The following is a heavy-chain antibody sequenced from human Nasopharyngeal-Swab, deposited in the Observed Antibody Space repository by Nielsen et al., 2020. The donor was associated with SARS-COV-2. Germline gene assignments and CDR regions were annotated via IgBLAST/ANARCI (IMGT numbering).Heavy chain of an antibody. J-gene: IGHJ4*02. V-gene: IGHV3-23*01. CDR2: ISGSGGST. D-gene: IGHD6-13*01. CDR3: AKGVVGAAAGLFDY. Sequence: VRQAPGKGLEWVSAISGSGGSTYYADSVKGRFTISRDNSKNRLYLQMNSLRAEDTAVYYCAKGVVGAAAGLFDYWGQGTLVTVSS.